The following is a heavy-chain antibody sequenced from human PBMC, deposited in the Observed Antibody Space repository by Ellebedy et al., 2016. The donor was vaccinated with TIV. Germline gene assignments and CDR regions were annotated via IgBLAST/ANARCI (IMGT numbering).Heavy chain of an antibody. D-gene: IGHD6-19*01. CDR1: GFTFTQYW. J-gene: IGHJ2*01. V-gene: IGHV3-74*01. CDR3: ARAGSSGWEAYFDL. CDR2: INSDGSST. Sequence: GESLKISCAASGFTFTQYWLHWVRQAPGKGPVWVSRINSDGSSTTYADSVKGRFTISRDNAKNTLYLKMNSLRAEDTAVYYCARAGSSGWEAYFDLWGRGTLVTVSS.